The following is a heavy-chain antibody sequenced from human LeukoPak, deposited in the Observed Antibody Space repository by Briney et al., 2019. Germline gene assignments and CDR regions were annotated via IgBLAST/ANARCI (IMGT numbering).Heavy chain of an antibody. CDR2: IYSGGST. V-gene: IGHV3-53*01. Sequence: PGGSLRLSCAAPGFTVSSNYMSWVRQAPGKGLEWVSVIYSGGSTYYADSVKGRFTIPRDNSKNTLYLQMNSLRAEDTAVYYCARTSIDYYYDSSGYYLDYWGQGTLVTVSS. CDR1: GFTVSSNY. CDR3: ARTSIDYYYDSSGYYLDY. D-gene: IGHD3-22*01. J-gene: IGHJ4*02.